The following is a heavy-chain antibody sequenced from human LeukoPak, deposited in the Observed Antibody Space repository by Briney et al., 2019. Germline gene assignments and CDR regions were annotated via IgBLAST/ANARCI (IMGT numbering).Heavy chain of an antibody. V-gene: IGHV1-18*01. CDR1: GYTFTNYA. CDR3: ARGLEWLTRRHTWFDP. J-gene: IGHJ5*02. D-gene: IGHD3-3*01. Sequence: ASVKVSCKASGYTFTNYAISWVRQAPGQGLGWMGWISGYNGNTNYAQKLQGRVTMTTDTSTRTAYMELRSLRSDDTAVYYCARGLEWLTRRHTWFDPWGQGTLVTVSS. CDR2: ISGYNGNT.